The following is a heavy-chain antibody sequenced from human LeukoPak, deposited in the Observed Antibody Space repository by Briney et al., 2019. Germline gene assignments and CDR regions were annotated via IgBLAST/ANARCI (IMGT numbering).Heavy chain of an antibody. D-gene: IGHD5-18*01. Sequence: ASVKVSCKASGYILTSYYMHWVRQAPGQGLEWMGVINPSGGSTNYAQKFQGRVTMTSDTSTSTVYMELSSLRSEGTAVYYCARGAYSYGYDWGQGTLVTVSS. CDR3: ARGAYSYGYD. CDR2: INPSGGST. V-gene: IGHV1-46*01. CDR1: GYILTSYY. J-gene: IGHJ4*02.